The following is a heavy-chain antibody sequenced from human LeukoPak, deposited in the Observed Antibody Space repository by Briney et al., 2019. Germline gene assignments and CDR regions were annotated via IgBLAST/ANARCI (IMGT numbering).Heavy chain of an antibody. Sequence: PSETLSLTCTVSGGSISSYYWSWVRQPPGKGLEWIGYIYYSGSTNYTPSLQSRVTISVDTSKTQFSLKLSSVTAADTAVYYCARVDTGYYYYYYMDVWGKGTTVTVSS. J-gene: IGHJ6*03. D-gene: IGHD5-18*01. V-gene: IGHV4-59*01. CDR1: GGSISSYY. CDR3: ARVDTGYYYYYYMDV. CDR2: IYYSGST.